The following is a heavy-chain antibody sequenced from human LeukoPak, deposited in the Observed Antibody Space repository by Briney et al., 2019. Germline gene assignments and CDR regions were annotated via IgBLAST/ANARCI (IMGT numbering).Heavy chain of an antibody. CDR3: ARGSRIAVAVDAFDI. CDR1: GYTFTGYY. D-gene: IGHD6-19*01. V-gene: IGHV1-2*02. Sequence: GASVKVSCKASGYTFTGYYMHWVQQAPGQGLEWMGWTNPNSGGTNYAQKFQGRVTMTRDTSISTAYMELSRLRSDDTAVYYCARGSRIAVAVDAFDIWGQGTMVTVSS. CDR2: TNPNSGGT. J-gene: IGHJ3*02.